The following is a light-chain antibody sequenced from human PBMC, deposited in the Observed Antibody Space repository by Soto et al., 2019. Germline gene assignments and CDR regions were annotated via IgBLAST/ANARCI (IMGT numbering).Light chain of an antibody. CDR2: EGT. CDR3: CSYAGSSSYVV. V-gene: IGLV2-23*01. CDR1: SSDVGSYNL. J-gene: IGLJ2*01. Sequence: QSVLTQPASVSGSPGQSITLSCTGTSSDVGSYNLVSWYQLHPGKAPKLMIYEGTKRPSGVSNRFSGSKSGSTASLTISGLQAEDEADHYCCSYAGSSSYVVFGGVTQLTVL.